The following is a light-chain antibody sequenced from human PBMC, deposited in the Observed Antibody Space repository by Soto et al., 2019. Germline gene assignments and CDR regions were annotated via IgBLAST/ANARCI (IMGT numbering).Light chain of an antibody. J-gene: IGKJ5*01. CDR1: QSVSNF. CDR2: DAS. V-gene: IGKV3-11*01. CDR3: QQRSNWPPIT. Sequence: EIELAQFPATLSLAPADTDTLSFKANQSVSNFLAWYKQRPGQAPLLLLFDASNRATGTPPRFSGSGFGTDFNLIISSLEPEDFAVYFCQQRSNWPPITFGQGTHWRL.